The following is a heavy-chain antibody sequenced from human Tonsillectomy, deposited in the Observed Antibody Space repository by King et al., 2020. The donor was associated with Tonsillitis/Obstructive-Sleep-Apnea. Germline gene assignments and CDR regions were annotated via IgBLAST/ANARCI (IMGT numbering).Heavy chain of an antibody. CDR2: INHSGST. V-gene: IGHV4-34*01. D-gene: IGHD2-2*01. Sequence: VQLQQWGAGLLKPSETLSLTCAVYNESLSGYYWSWIRQPPGTGLEWIGEINHSGSTNYNPSLKSRVTISVDTSKNQFSLKLISVTAADTAVYYCASGAPAASGNYYYYYMDVWGKGTTVTVSS. CDR3: ASGAPAASGNYYYYYMDV. J-gene: IGHJ6*03. CDR1: NESLSGYY.